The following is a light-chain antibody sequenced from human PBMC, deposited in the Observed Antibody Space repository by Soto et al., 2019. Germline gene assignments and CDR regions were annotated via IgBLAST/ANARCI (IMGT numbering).Light chain of an antibody. CDR1: NNDVGSYNL. J-gene: IGLJ7*01. CDR2: DGS. V-gene: IGLV2-23*01. Sequence: QSALTQPASVSGSPGQSITISCTGTNNDVGSYNLVSWYQQHPGRAPKLMIFDGSKRPSGIPTRFSGSKSGNTASLTISGLQAEDEADYYCCSYATGDRAVFGGGTQLTVL. CDR3: CSYATGDRAV.